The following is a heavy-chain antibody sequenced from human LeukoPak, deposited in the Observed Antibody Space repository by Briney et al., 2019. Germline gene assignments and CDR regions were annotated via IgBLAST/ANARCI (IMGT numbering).Heavy chain of an antibody. D-gene: IGHD6-13*01. V-gene: IGHV3-48*01. CDR3: ARDSVRSTRSWQRIFFDY. CDR2: ISSSGNTI. J-gene: IGHJ4*02. Sequence: QPGGSLRLSCAASGFTLSTYCMNWVRQAPGKGLEWVSYISSSGNTIYYADSVKGRFTISRDNSKNTLYLQMNSLRAEDTAVYYCARDSVRSTRSWQRIFFDYWGQGTLVTVSS. CDR1: GFTLSTYC.